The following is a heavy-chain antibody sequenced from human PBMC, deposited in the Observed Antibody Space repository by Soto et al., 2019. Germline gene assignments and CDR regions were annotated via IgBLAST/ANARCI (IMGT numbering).Heavy chain of an antibody. V-gene: IGHV1-2*02. Sequence: GASVKVSCKASGYTFTGYYMHWVRQAPGQGLEWMGWINPNSGGTNYAQKFQGRVTMTRDTSISTAYMELNSLRPEDTAFYYCAKGRDSSSSSWFDPWGQGTLVTVSS. CDR2: INPNSGGT. CDR3: AKGRDSSSSSWFDP. D-gene: IGHD6-6*01. J-gene: IGHJ5*02. CDR1: GYTFTGYY.